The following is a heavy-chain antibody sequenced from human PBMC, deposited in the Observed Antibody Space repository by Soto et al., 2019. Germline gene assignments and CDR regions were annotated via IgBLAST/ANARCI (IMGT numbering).Heavy chain of an antibody. V-gene: IGHV4-31*03. CDR1: CGSISSGGYY. J-gene: IGHJ3*02. Sequence: SETLSLTCTVSCGSISSGGYYWSWIRQHPGKGLEWIGYIYYSGSTYYNPSLKSRVTISVDTSKNQFSLKLSSVTAADTAVYYCARGLAAGDDAFDIWGQGTMVTVS. D-gene: IGHD6-13*01. CDR3: ARGLAAGDDAFDI. CDR2: IYYSGST.